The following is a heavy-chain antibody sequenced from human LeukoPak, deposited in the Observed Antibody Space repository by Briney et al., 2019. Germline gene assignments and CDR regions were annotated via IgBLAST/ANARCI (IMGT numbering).Heavy chain of an antibody. J-gene: IGHJ3*01. CDR1: GGSISSRSHC. V-gene: IGHV4-39*01. CDR2: MFYSGST. CDR3: AVVGVRYYDSSGLHAFDF. D-gene: IGHD3-22*01. Sequence: SETLSLTCTVSGGSISSRSHCWGWIRQPPGKGLEWIGTMFYSGSTYYNPSLKSRVAISVDTSENQFSLELNSVTAADTAVYYCAVVGVRYYDSSGLHAFDFWGRGTMVTVSS.